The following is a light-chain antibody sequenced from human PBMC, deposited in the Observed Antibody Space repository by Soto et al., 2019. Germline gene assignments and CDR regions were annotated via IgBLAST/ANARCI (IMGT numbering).Light chain of an antibody. J-gene: IGKJ4*01. Sequence: DIQMTQSPSSLSASVGDRVTITCRASQSVGTYLSWYQQKEGKAPKLLINVAPTLQSGVPSRFSGSGSGTDFTLAISSLQPEDFATYYCQQSSSTPQTFGGGTKVDIK. CDR2: VAP. CDR1: QSVGTY. CDR3: QQSSSTPQT. V-gene: IGKV1-39*01.